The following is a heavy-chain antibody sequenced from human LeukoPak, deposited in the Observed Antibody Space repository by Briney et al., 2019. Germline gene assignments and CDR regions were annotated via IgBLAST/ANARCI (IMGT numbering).Heavy chain of an antibody. CDR3: AISGYSSSWYGY. CDR1: GFTFSSYA. V-gene: IGHV3-23*01. CDR2: ISGSGGST. D-gene: IGHD6-13*01. Sequence: GGSLRLSCAASGFTFSSYAMSWVRQAPGKGLEWVSAISGSGGSTYYADSVKGRFTISRDNSKNTLYLQMNSLRAVDTAVYYCAISGYSSSWYGYWGQGTLVTVSS. J-gene: IGHJ4*02.